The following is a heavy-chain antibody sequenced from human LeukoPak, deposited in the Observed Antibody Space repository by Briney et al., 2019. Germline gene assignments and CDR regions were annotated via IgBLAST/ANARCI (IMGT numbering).Heavy chain of an antibody. CDR2: IYHSGST. D-gene: IGHD3-3*01. J-gene: IGHJ4*02. CDR3: ARHAADRITIFGVVDY. CDR1: GGSISSGGYY. V-gene: IGHV4-31*03. Sequence: SETLSLTCTVSGGSISSGGYYWTWIRQHPGKGLEWIGYIYHSGSTHYNPSLKSRLTISVDTSKNQFSLKLTSVTAAGTAVYYCARHAADRITIFGVVDYWGQGTLVTVSS.